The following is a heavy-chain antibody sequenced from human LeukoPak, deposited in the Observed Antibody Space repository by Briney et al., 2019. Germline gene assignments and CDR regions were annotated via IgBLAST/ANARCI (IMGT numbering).Heavy chain of an antibody. CDR3: ARDSLYDDNGYYHYFDY. V-gene: IGHV3-33*08. Sequence: PGGSLRLSCAASGFTFSSYGMHWVRQAPGKGLGWVAMIWYDASGQHYADSVKGRFTISRDTSKNTLYLQMNSLRAEDTAVYFCARDSLYDDNGYYHYFDYWGQGTLVTVSS. D-gene: IGHD3-22*01. CDR1: GFTFSSYG. J-gene: IGHJ4*02. CDR2: IWYDASGQ.